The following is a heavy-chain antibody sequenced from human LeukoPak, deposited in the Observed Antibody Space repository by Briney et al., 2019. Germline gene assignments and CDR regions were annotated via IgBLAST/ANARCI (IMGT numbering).Heavy chain of an antibody. CDR2: IKSKTDGGTT. CDR3: TTVYDYVWGSYRPDLPDY. Sequence: GGSLRLSCAASGFTFSNAWMSWVRQAPGKGLEWVGRIKSKTDGGTTDYAAPVKGRFTISRDDSKNTLYLQMNSLKTEDTTVYYCTTVYDYVWGSYRPDLPDYWGQGTLVTVSS. J-gene: IGHJ4*02. D-gene: IGHD3-16*02. V-gene: IGHV3-15*01. CDR1: GFTFSNAW.